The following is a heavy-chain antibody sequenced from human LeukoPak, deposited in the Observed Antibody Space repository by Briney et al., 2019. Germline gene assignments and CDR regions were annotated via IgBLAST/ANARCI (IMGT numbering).Heavy chain of an antibody. V-gene: IGHV4-34*01. Sequence: SETLSLTCAVYGGSFSGYYWSWICQPPGKGLEWIGEINHSGSTNYNPSLKSRVTISVDTSKNQFSLKLSSVTAADTAVYYCARAESGYSSGGPYYYYYGMDVWGQGTTVTVSS. CDR3: ARAESGYSSGGPYYYYYGMDV. D-gene: IGHD6-19*01. CDR1: GGSFSGYY. CDR2: INHSGST. J-gene: IGHJ6*02.